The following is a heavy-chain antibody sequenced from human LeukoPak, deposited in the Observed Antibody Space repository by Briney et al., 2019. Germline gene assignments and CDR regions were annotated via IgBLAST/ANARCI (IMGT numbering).Heavy chain of an antibody. CDR1: GFTFSSYS. CDR2: ITRSSSAK. Sequence: GGSLRLSCVASGFTFSSYSMNWVRQAPGKGLEWVSYITRSSSAKFYADSVKGRFTISRDNAENLLYLQMNSLRAEDTAVYYCTRDQEGSDYWGQGTLSPSPQ. V-gene: IGHV3-48*01. J-gene: IGHJ4*02. CDR3: TRDQEGSDY.